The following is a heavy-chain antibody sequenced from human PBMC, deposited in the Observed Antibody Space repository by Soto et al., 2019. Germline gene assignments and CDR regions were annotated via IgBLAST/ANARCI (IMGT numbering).Heavy chain of an antibody. V-gene: IGHV3-23*01. CDR3: AKDLSGFDYYYYGMDV. CDR1: GFTFSSYA. CDR2: ISGSGGST. J-gene: IGHJ6*02. D-gene: IGHD5-12*01. Sequence: GGSLRLSCAASGFTFSSYAMSWVRQAPGKGLEWVSAISGSGGSTYYADSVKGRFTISRDNSKNTLYLQMNSLRAEDTAVYYCAKDLSGFDYYYYGMDVWGQGTTVTVPS.